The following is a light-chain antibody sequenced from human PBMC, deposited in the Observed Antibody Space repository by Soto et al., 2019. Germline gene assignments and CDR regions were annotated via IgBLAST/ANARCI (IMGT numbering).Light chain of an antibody. Sequence: DIVMTQSPDSLAVSLSERATINCKSSQSVFYSSNHKNYLAWYQQKPGQPPKLIMYWASTRKSGVPDRFSGGGSGTDFALTISRLEPEDFAVYYCQQYGNSGITFGQGTRLEI. J-gene: IGKJ5*01. V-gene: IGKV4-1*01. CDR2: WAS. CDR3: QQYGNSGIT. CDR1: QSVFYSSNHKNY.